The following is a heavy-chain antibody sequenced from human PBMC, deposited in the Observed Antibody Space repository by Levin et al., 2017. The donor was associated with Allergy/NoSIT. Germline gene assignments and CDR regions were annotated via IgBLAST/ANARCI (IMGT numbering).Heavy chain of an antibody. J-gene: IGHJ6*02. Sequence: GGSLRLSCAASGFTFSSYAMHWVRQAPGKGLEWVAVISYDGSNKYYADSVKGRFTISRDNSKNTLYLQMNSLRAEDTAVYYCARDRWDYDILTGYSQNAGYYYGMDVWGQGTTVTVSS. CDR3: ARDRWDYDILTGYSQNAGYYYGMDV. D-gene: IGHD3-9*01. V-gene: IGHV3-30-3*01. CDR2: ISYDGSNK. CDR1: GFTFSSYA.